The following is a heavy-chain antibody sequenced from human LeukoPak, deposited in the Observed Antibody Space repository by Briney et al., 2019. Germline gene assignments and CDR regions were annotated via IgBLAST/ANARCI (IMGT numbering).Heavy chain of an antibody. CDR1: GFTVSSNY. V-gene: IGHV3-53*01. D-gene: IGHD3-22*01. Sequence: GGSLRLSCAASGFTVSSNYMSWVRQAPGKGLEWVSVIYSGGSTYYADSVKGRFTISRDNSKNTLYLQMNSLRAEDTAVYYCARGNYYDSSGYKTGRGQGTLVTVSS. J-gene: IGHJ4*02. CDR2: IYSGGST. CDR3: ARGNYYDSSGYKTG.